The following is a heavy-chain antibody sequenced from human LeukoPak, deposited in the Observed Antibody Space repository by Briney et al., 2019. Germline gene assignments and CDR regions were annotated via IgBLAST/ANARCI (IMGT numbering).Heavy chain of an antibody. V-gene: IGHV3-23*01. CDR1: GFTFRSYA. CDR2: ISGSGGST. D-gene: IGHD3-22*01. CDR3: ATVDYDSSGHFQH. J-gene: IGHJ1*01. Sequence: GGSLRLSCAASGFTFRSYAMSWVRQAPGKGLEWVSGISGSGGSTDYADSVKGRFTISRDNSKNTLYLQMISLRAEDTAVYYCATVDYDSSGHFQHWGQGTLVTVSS.